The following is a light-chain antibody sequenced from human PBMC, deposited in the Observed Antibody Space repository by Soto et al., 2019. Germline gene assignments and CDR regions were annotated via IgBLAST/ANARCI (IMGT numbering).Light chain of an antibody. CDR3: QQLNSFPLT. V-gene: IGKV1-9*01. CDR1: QGIRSF. CDR2: AAS. Sequence: IQLTQSPSSLSASVGDRVTITCRASQGIRSFLAWYQGKTGKAPKLLIYAASTLQSGVPSRFSGSGSGTDFTLTISSLQPEDSATYYCQQLNSFPLTFGGGTKVEIK. J-gene: IGKJ4*01.